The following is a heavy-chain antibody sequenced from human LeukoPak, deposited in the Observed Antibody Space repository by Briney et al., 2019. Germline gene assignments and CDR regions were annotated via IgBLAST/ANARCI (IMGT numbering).Heavy chain of an antibody. D-gene: IGHD6-6*01. V-gene: IGHV4-34*01. CDR1: GGSFSGYY. CDR3: ARPLVPVWFDP. Sequence: SETQSLTCAVYGGSFSGYYWSWIRQPPGKGLEWIGEINHSGSTNYNPSLKSRVTISVDTSKKQFSLKLSSVTAADTAVYYCARPLVPVWFDPWGQGTLVTVSS. CDR2: INHSGST. J-gene: IGHJ5*02.